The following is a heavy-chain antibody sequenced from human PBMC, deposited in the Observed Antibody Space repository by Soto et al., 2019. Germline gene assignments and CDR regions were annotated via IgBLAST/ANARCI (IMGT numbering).Heavy chain of an antibody. D-gene: IGHD3-10*01. Sequence: QVLLVESGGGVVQPGTSLTLSCAASGFPFTSYAMHWVRQTPEKGLQWLTIISSDGSTRHYVDSVKGRFTISRDNSKNTVYLQMNSLRADDTAVYYCARGTGSGSFLIDYWGQGTLVTVSS. CDR2: ISSDGSTR. CDR1: GFPFTSYA. V-gene: IGHV3-30-3*01. CDR3: ARGTGSGSFLIDY. J-gene: IGHJ4*02.